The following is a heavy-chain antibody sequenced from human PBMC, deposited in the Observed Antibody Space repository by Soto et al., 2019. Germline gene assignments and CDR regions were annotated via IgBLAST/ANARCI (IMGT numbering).Heavy chain of an antibody. CDR1: GYSFACYW. CDR3: ARQIYDSDTGPNFQYYFDS. Sequence: GESMKISCKGSGYSFACYWITWVRQKPGKGLEWMGRIDPSDSQTYYSPSFRGHVTISVTKSITTVFLQWSSLRASDTAMYYCARQIYDSDTGPNFQYYFDSWGQGTPVTVSS. CDR2: IDPSDSQT. D-gene: IGHD3-22*01. J-gene: IGHJ4*02. V-gene: IGHV5-10-1*01.